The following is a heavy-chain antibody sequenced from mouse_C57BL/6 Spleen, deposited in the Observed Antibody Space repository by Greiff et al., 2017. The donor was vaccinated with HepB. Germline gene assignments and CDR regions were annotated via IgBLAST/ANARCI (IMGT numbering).Heavy chain of an antibody. V-gene: IGHV5-4*03. D-gene: IGHD1-1*01. CDR1: GFTFSSYA. CDR2: ISDGGSYT. CDR3: ARGSSYGYFDV. J-gene: IGHJ1*03. Sequence: EVKLMESGGGLVKPGGSLKLSCAASGFTFSSYAMSWVRQTPEKRLEWVATISDGGSYTYYPDNVKGRFTISRDNAKNNLYLQMSHPKSEDTAMYYCARGSSYGYFDVWGTGTTVTVSS.